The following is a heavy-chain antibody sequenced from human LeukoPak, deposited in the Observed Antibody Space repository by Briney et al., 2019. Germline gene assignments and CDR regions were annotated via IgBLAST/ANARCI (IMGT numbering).Heavy chain of an antibody. J-gene: IGHJ3*02. CDR1: GGSISSSSYY. CDR2: IYYSGST. Sequence: SETLSLTCTVSGGSISSSSYYWGWIRQPPGKGLEWIGYIYYSGSTNYNPSLKSRVTISVDTSKNQFSLKLSSVTAADTAVYYCARTPLDSSGYYYAFDIWGQGTMVTVSS. D-gene: IGHD3-22*01. CDR3: ARTPLDSSGYYYAFDI. V-gene: IGHV4-61*05.